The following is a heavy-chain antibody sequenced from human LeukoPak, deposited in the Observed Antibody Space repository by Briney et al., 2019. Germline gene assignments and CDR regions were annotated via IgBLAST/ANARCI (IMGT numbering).Heavy chain of an antibody. D-gene: IGHD6-19*01. CDR2: INTHDGKR. J-gene: IGHJ4*02. CDR1: GYTFTNFG. Sequence: ASVKVSCKASGYTFTNFGISWVRPAPGRGLEWMGWINTHDGKRNYALKHEDRVIMTTDTSTSTVYMEMRGLRSDDTAVYYCARRSTLYSSGWFFVDYWGQGTLVTVSS. V-gene: IGHV1-18*01. CDR3: ARRSTLYSSGWFFVDY.